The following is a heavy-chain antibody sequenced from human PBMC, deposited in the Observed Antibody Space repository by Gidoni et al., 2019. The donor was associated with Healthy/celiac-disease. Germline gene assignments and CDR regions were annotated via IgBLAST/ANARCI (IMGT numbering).Heavy chain of an antibody. Sequence: QLQLQESGPGLVKPSETLSLTCTVSGGSISSSSYYWGWIRQPPGKGLEWIGSIYYSGSTYYNPSLKSRVTISVDTSKTQFSLKLSSVTAADTAVYYCARQEKIFRSSGWYKAWFDPWGQGTLVTVSS. CDR2: IYYSGST. CDR1: GGSISSSSYY. CDR3: ARQEKIFRSSGWYKAWFDP. V-gene: IGHV4-39*01. J-gene: IGHJ5*02. D-gene: IGHD6-19*01.